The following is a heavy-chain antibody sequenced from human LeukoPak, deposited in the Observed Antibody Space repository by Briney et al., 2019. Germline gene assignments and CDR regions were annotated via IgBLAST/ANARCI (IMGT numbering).Heavy chain of an antibody. J-gene: IGHJ6*03. CDR1: GFTFDDYG. V-gene: IGHV3-20*04. CDR3: ARVKVGATKYYYYYYYMDV. Sequence: PGGSLRLSCAASGFTFDDYGMSWVRQAPGKGLEWVSGINWNGGSTGYADSVKGRFTISRDNAKNSLYLQMNSLRAEDTALYYCARVKVGATKYYYYYYYMDVWGKGTTVTVSS. CDR2: INWNGGST. D-gene: IGHD1-26*01.